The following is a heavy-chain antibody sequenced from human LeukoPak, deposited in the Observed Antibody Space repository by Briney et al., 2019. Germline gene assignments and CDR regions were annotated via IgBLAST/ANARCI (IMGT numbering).Heavy chain of an antibody. Sequence: ASVKVSCKASGGTFSSYAISSVRQAPGQGVEWMGGIIPIFGTANYAQKFQGRVTITADESTSTAYMELSSLRSEDTAVYYCARIPSLHANWFDPWGQGTLVTVSS. V-gene: IGHV1-69*01. CDR1: GGTFSSYA. D-gene: IGHD3-16*02. CDR3: ARIPSLHANWFDP. CDR2: IIPIFGTA. J-gene: IGHJ5*02.